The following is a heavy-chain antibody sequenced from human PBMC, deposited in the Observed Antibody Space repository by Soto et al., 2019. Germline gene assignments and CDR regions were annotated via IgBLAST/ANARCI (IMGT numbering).Heavy chain of an antibody. CDR1: GSITNHH. D-gene: IGHD6-19*01. V-gene: IGHV1-46*01. CDR2: FNPSGLST. J-gene: IGHJ4*02. CDR3: AKVTHRGPIAVAGPLGS. Sequence: QVHLVQSGAEVKKPGASVNVSCQASGSITNHHMHWVRQAPGQGLEWMGIFNPSGLSTTYAQTFQGRVTITRDTPTSTVYMELSSLTSEDTAVYFCAKVTHRGPIAVAGPLGSWGQGTLVIVSS.